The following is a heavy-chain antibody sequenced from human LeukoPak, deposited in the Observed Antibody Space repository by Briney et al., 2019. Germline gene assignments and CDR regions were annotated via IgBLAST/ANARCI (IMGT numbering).Heavy chain of an antibody. J-gene: IGHJ4*02. CDR3: ARAGKGDILTGYYFFDY. CDR1: GYTFTTYG. Sequence: ASVNVSCKASGYTFTTYGITWVRQAPGQGLEWMGLISAYNGNTNYAQKLQGRVTMTTDTSTSTAYMELRSLTSDDTAVYYCARAGKGDILTGYYFFDYWGQGTLVTVSS. CDR2: ISAYNGNT. V-gene: IGHV1-18*01. D-gene: IGHD3-9*01.